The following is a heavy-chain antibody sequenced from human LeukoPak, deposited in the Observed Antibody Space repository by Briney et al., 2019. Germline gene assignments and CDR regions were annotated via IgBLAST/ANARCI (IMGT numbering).Heavy chain of an antibody. D-gene: IGHD5-12*01. J-gene: IGHJ4*01. CDR1: GYAFTSYY. V-gene: IGHV1-46*01. CDR2: INPSGGST. Sequence: ASVKVSCKASGYAFTSYYMHWLRHAPGQGLEWMGIINPSGGSTSYAQKFQGRVTMTRDTSTSTVYMELSSLRSEDTAVYYCARDVIRGYSGYGRYFNYWGQGTLVTVSS. CDR3: ARDVIRGYSGYGRYFNY.